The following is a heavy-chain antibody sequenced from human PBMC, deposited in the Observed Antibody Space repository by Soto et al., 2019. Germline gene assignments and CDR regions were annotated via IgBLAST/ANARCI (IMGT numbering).Heavy chain of an antibody. V-gene: IGHV1-69*06. CDR3: ARERPERGKDV. D-gene: IGHD6-25*01. CDR2: IIPVFGTA. J-gene: IGHJ6*02. CDR1: GGTFSSSA. Sequence: QVQLVQSGAEVKKPGSSVKVSCKASGGTFSSSAISWVRQAPGQGLEWMGAIIPVFGTAHYAQKFQGRVTITADKTTSTAYMELSRLRSEDKAVDYCARERPERGKDVWGQGTTVTVSS.